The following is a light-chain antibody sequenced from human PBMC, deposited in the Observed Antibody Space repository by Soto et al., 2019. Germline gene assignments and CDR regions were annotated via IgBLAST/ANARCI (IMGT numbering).Light chain of an antibody. V-gene: IGKV1-5*01. Sequence: DIQMTQSPSTLSASVGDRVTITCRARQSISSWLAWYQQKPGKAPKLLIYDASSLESGVPSRFSGSGSGTEFTLTISSLQPDDFATYYCQQYNSYPLTFGQGTKVEIK. CDR1: QSISSW. CDR2: DAS. CDR3: QQYNSYPLT. J-gene: IGKJ1*01.